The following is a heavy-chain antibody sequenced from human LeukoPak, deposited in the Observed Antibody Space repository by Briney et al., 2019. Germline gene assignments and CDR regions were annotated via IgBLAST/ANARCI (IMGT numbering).Heavy chain of an antibody. J-gene: IGHJ5*02. D-gene: IGHD2-15*01. CDR2: INSNSGGT. CDR1: GYTFTGYY. Sequence: ASVKVSCKASGYTFTGYYMHWVRQAPGQGLEWMGWINSNSGGTNYAQKFQGRVTMTRDTSISTAYMELSRLRSDDTAVYYCAREIVVVVAVLNWFDPWGQGTLVTVSS. V-gene: IGHV1-2*02. CDR3: AREIVVVVAVLNWFDP.